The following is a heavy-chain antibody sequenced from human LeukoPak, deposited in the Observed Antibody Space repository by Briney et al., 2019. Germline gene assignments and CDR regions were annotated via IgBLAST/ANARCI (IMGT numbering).Heavy chain of an antibody. CDR1: GGSISTFY. D-gene: IGHD2-15*01. CDR2: IYYSGST. Sequence: SETLSLTCTVSGGSISTFYWTWIRQPPGKGLEWIGYIYYSGSTKYNPSLKSRVTMSVDTSKNQFSLKLSSVTAADTAVYYCARDRGYCSGGSCYRTLDYWGQGTLVTVSS. CDR3: ARDRGYCSGGSCYRTLDY. V-gene: IGHV4-59*01. J-gene: IGHJ4*02.